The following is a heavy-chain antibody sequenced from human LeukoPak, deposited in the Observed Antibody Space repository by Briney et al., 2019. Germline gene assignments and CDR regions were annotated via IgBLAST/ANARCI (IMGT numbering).Heavy chain of an antibody. Sequence: GGSLILSCAASGFTFSRYGMHWVRQAPGKGLEWVSFIRYDGSNKYYADSVKGRFTISRDNSKNTLYLQMNSLRVEDTAVYYCAKATNYDSSGYTDAFDIWGQGTMVTVSS. CDR3: AKATNYDSSGYTDAFDI. CDR1: GFTFSRYG. CDR2: IRYDGSNK. V-gene: IGHV3-30*02. D-gene: IGHD3-22*01. J-gene: IGHJ3*02.